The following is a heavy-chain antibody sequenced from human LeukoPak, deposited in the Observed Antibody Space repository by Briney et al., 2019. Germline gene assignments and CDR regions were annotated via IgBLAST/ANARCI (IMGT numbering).Heavy chain of an antibody. Sequence: SGALSDTRVDYLGSLCDYYWCWIRQPPGTGLEWVGELNHSESTNYNPSLKSRVNVPVETSKNRFSLKLSSVTASDTAVYYCARTDIVVVPAAMGDYYYMGVWGKGATMTASS. CDR2: LNHSEST. CDR1: LGSLCDYY. D-gene: IGHD2-2*01. J-gene: IGHJ6*03. V-gene: IGHV4-34*01. CDR3: ARTDIVVVPAAMGDYYYMGV.